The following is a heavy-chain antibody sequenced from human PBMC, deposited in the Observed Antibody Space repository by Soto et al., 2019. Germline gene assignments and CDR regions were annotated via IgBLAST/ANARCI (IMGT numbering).Heavy chain of an antibody. CDR1: GFTFSSYS. CDR3: APHVSCSGGSCQYDAFAI. Sequence: GGSLRLSCAASGFTFSSYSMNWVRQAPGKGLEWVSYISSSSSTIYYADSVKGRFAMSRDTSENTLYLQMNSLGAEDTAAYYCAPHVSCSGGSCQYDAFAIRGQGTMVTVSS. V-gene: IGHV3-48*01. J-gene: IGHJ3*02. CDR2: ISSSSSTI. D-gene: IGHD2-15*01.